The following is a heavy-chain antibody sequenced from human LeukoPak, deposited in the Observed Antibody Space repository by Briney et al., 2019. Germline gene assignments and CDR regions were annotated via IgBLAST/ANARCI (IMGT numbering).Heavy chain of an antibody. V-gene: IGHV4-59*02. D-gene: IGHD1-26*01. J-gene: IGHJ2*01. Sequence: SETLSLTCTVSGASVSGKFWSWIRHSPGNGLEWIGLIYYSGSTKFNPSLKSRVAMSVDTSNNQFSLSLNSVTTTDTAVYYCARYSGAPTWYFDLWGRGTLVTVSS. CDR2: IYYSGST. CDR1: GASVSGKF. CDR3: ARYSGAPTWYFDL.